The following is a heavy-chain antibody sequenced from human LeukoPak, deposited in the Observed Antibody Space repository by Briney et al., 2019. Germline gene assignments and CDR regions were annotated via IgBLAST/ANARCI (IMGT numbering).Heavy chain of an antibody. V-gene: IGHV3-7*01. CDR1: GFTFSSYW. D-gene: IGHD2-8*01. CDR3: ARYCTNPATGANWFDP. CDR2: IKQDGSEK. Sequence: GGSLRLSCAASGFTFSSYWMSWVRQAPGKGLEWVANIKQDGSEKYYVDSVKGRFTISRDNAKNSLYLQMNSLRAEDTAVYYCARYCTNPATGANWFDPWGQGTLVTVSS. J-gene: IGHJ5*02.